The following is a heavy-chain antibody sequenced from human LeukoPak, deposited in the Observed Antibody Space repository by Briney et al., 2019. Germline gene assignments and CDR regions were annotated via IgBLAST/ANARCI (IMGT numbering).Heavy chain of an antibody. CDR3: ARGPMYTSGWYVY. CDR1: GGSISSDNYY. D-gene: IGHD6-19*01. J-gene: IGHJ4*02. Sequence: SETLSLTCTVSGGSISSDNYYWSWIRQPAGKGLEWIGRIYTSGTTNYNPSLRSRVTISLDTSKNQFSLKLTSVTAADTAVYHCARGPMYTSGWYVYWGQGTLVTVSS. V-gene: IGHV4-61*02. CDR2: IYTSGTT.